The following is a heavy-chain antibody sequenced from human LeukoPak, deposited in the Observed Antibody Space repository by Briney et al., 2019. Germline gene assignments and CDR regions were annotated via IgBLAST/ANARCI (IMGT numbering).Heavy chain of an antibody. CDR2: IRYDENNK. CDR3: AKDEVWYCSSTSCSSPGN. J-gene: IGHJ4*02. CDR1: GFTFSSYG. D-gene: IGHD2-2*01. V-gene: IGHV3-30*02. Sequence: GRSLRLSCAASGFTFSSYGMHWVRQAPGKGLEWVAFIRYDENNKYYAGSVKGRFTISRDNSKNTLYLHMDSLRAEDTAVYYCAKDEVWYCSSTSCSSPGNWGQGTLVTVSS.